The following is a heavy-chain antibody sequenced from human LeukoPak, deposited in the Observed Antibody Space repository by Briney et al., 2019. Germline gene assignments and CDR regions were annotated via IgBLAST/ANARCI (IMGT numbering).Heavy chain of an antibody. CDR1: GFTFSSYS. D-gene: IGHD3-10*01. V-gene: IGHV3-48*02. CDR3: ARYGSGTSYITNYFDY. Sequence: GGSLRLSCAASGFTFSSYSMNWVRQAPGKGLEWVSYISSDSRTIYYADSVKGRFTISRDNAKNSLYLQMKSLRDEDTAVYYCARYGSGTSYITNYFDYWGQGALVTVSS. J-gene: IGHJ4*02. CDR2: ISSDSRTI.